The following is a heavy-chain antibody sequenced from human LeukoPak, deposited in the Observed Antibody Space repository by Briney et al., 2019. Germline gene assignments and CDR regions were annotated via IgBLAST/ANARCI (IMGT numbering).Heavy chain of an antibody. Sequence: GGSLRLSCAASGFSFSEYEMNWVRQPPGKGLEWVSYISVGYTIYYADSVKARFTISSYNAKNSLYLYMNSLSVEDTAFSDCVRGDKYDVNGQSAEGNHWGQGTLVIVTS. D-gene: IGHD3-10*01. CDR3: VRGDKYDVNGQSAEGNH. V-gene: IGHV3-69-1*02. J-gene: IGHJ5*02. CDR1: GFSFSEYE. CDR2: ISVGYTI.